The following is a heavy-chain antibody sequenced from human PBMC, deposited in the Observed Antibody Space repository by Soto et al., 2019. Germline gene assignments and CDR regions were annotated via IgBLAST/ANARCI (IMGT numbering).Heavy chain of an antibody. D-gene: IGHD3-22*01. J-gene: IGHJ4*02. Sequence: SETLSLTCTVSGGSISSGGYYWSWIRQHPGKGLEWIGYIYYSGSTYYNPSLKSRVTISVDTSKNQFSLKLSSVTAADTAVYYCARARKGGYYDSSGQFDYWGQGTLVTVSS. CDR3: ARARKGGYYDSSGQFDY. V-gene: IGHV4-31*03. CDR1: GGSISSGGYY. CDR2: IYYSGST.